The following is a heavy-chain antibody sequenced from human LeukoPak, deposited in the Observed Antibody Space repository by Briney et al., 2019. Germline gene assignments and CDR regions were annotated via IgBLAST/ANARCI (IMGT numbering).Heavy chain of an antibody. V-gene: IGHV4-4*07. CDR3: ARGFGDYGGFDY. CDR1: DDSITMYY. Sequence: SETLSLTCSVSDDSITMYYWTWIRQPAGKGLEWIGRISTSGSTNYNPSLKSRVTMSVDASNNQFSLKLNSVAAADTAVYYCARGFGDYGGFDYWGQGTLVTVS. D-gene: IGHD4-17*01. J-gene: IGHJ4*02. CDR2: ISTSGST.